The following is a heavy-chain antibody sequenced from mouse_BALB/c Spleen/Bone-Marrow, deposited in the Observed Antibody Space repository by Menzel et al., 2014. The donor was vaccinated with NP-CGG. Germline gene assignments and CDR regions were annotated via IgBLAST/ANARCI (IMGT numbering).Heavy chain of an antibody. CDR3: TRSGDYDYGWYFDV. V-gene: IGHV1S81*02. Sequence: QVHVKQSGAELVKPGASVKLSCGVSGYTFTNYFVYWVKQRPGQGLEWIGEINPSNDTPNFNEKFKSKATLTVDKSSSTAYMQLSILTSEDYAVYYCTRSGDYDYGWYFDVWGAGPTVTVSS. CDR1: GYTFTNYF. D-gene: IGHD2-13*01. CDR2: INPSNDTP. J-gene: IGHJ1*01.